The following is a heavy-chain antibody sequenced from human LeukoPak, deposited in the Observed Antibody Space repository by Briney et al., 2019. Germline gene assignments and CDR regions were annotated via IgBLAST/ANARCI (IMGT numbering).Heavy chain of an antibody. CDR2: ISSSSSYI. CDR1: GFTFSSYS. Sequence: GGSLRLSCAASGFTFSSYSMSWVRQAPGKGLEWVSSISSSSSYIYYADSVKGRFTISRDNAKNSLYLQMNSLRAEDTAVYYCARGPLAAAGDYWGQGTLVTVSP. V-gene: IGHV3-21*01. D-gene: IGHD6-13*01. J-gene: IGHJ4*02. CDR3: ARGPLAAAGDY.